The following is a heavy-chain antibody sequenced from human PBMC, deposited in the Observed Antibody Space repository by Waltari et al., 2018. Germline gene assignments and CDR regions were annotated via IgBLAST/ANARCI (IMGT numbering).Heavy chain of an antibody. Sequence: QVQLQESGPGLVKPSETLSLTCTVSGGSISSYYWSWLRQPPGKGLEWIGYIYYSGSTNYNPSLKSRVTISVDTSKNQFSLKLSSVTAADTAVYYCARSYCSGGSCYFAFDIWGQGTMVTVSS. CDR2: IYYSGST. D-gene: IGHD2-15*01. CDR3: ARSYCSGGSCYFAFDI. CDR1: GGSISSYY. J-gene: IGHJ3*02. V-gene: IGHV4-59*01.